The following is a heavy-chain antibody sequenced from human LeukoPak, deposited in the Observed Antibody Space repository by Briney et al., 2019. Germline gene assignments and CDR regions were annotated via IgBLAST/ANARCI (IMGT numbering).Heavy chain of an antibody. Sequence: GGSLRLSCAASGFTVNSNYLSWVRQAPGKGLEWVSTLYNTGNTYYANSVRGRFSISRDNSKNTLFLQMNSLRAEDTAVYYCARLTADGRLYFVDWGPGTLVTVSS. J-gene: IGHJ4*02. CDR2: LYNTGNT. CDR1: GFTVNSNY. D-gene: IGHD6-13*01. CDR3: ARLTADGRLYFVD. V-gene: IGHV3-53*01.